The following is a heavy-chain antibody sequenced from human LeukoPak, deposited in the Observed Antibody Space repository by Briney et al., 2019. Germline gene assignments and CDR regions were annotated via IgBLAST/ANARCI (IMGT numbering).Heavy chain of an antibody. CDR1: GGSISSYY. CDR3: ARAGLGGTYLNSFES. D-gene: IGHD6-19*01. J-gene: IGHJ5*01. V-gene: IGHV4-59*01. Sequence: SETLSLTCTVSGGSISSYYWNWIRQPPGKGLEWIGYIYYSGSTNYNPSLKSRVTISVDTSKNQFSLKLSSVTAADTAVYYCARAGLGGTYLNSFESWGQGTLVTVSS. CDR2: IYYSGST.